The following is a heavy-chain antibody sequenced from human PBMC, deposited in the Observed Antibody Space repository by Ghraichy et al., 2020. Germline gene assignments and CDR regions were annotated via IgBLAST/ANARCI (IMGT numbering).Heavy chain of an antibody. J-gene: IGHJ4*02. CDR1: GGSISSSNW. CDR2: IYHSGST. Sequence: SETLSLTCAVSGGSISSSNWWSWVRQPPGKGLEWIGEIYHSGSTNYNPSLKSRVTISVDKSKNQFSLKLSSVTAADTAVYYCARDAVAGPYAFDYWGQGTLVTVSS. CDR3: ARDAVAGPYAFDY. V-gene: IGHV4-4*02. D-gene: IGHD6-19*01.